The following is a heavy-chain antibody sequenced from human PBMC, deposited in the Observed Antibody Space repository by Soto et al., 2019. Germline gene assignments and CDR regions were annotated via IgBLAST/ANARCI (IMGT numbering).Heavy chain of an antibody. CDR3: ARGLVRGYSYGYWENWFDP. V-gene: IGHV3-33*01. CDR1: GFTFSSYG. Sequence: QVQLVESGGGVVQPGRSLRLSCAASGFTFSSYGMHWVRQAPGKGLEWVAVIWYDGSNKYYADSVKGRFTISRDNSKNTLYLQMNSLRAEDTAVYYCARGLVRGYSYGYWENWFDPWGQGTLVTVSS. J-gene: IGHJ5*02. CDR2: IWYDGSNK. D-gene: IGHD5-18*01.